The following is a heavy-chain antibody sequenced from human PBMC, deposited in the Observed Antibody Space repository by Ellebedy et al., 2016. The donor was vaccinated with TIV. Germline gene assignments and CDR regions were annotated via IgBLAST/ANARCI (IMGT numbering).Heavy chain of an antibody. CDR1: GFTFSSYW. V-gene: IGHV3-74*01. Sequence: GESLKISXAASGFTFSSYWMHWVRQVPGKGLVWVSRIRPDGTTADYADSVRGRFTISRDNAKNTVYLQMNSLRVEDTAVYYCAKDIHVLVDYWGQGTLVTVSS. CDR2: IRPDGTTA. J-gene: IGHJ4*02. D-gene: IGHD5/OR15-5a*01. CDR3: AKDIHVLVDY.